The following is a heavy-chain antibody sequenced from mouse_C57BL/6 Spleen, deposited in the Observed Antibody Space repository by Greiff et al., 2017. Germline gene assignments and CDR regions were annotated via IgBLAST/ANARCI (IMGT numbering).Heavy chain of an antibody. CDR3: ARRRYIYSSYAMDY. CDR1: GYTFTSYW. J-gene: IGHJ4*01. D-gene: IGHD1-3*01. CDR2: IDPSDSYT. V-gene: IGHV1-69*01. Sequence: QVQLKQPGAELVMPGASVKLSCKASGYTFTSYWMHWVKQRPGQGLEWIGEIDPSDSYTNYNQKFKGKSTLTVDKSSSTAYMQLSSLTSEDSAVYYCARRRYIYSSYAMDYWGQGTSVTVSS.